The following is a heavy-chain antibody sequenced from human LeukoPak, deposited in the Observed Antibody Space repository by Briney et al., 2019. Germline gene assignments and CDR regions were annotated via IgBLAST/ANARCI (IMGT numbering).Heavy chain of an antibody. J-gene: IGHJ6*03. CDR1: GGTFSSYA. Sequence: SVKVSCKASGGTFSSYAISWVRQAPGQGLEWMGRIIPIFGTANYAQKFQGRVTITTDESTSTAYMELSSLRSEDTAVYYCAREGLQTYNWNYYVGNYYYYYMDVWGKGTTVTVSS. CDR2: IIPIFGTA. V-gene: IGHV1-69*05. D-gene: IGHD1-7*01. CDR3: AREGLQTYNWNYYVGNYYYYYMDV.